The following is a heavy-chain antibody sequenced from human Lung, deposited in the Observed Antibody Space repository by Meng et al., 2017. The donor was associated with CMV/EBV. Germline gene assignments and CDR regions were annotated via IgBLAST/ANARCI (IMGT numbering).Heavy chain of an antibody. CDR3: ARVSSEDIVVLPGSAVDVFDI. J-gene: IGHJ3*02. CDR2: IFYTGST. Sequence: YHWGWIRQTPGKGLEWIGSIFYTGSTHYNPSFKSRVTISVDTSKNQFSLKHHSVTAADTAVYYCARVSSEDIVVLPGSAVDVFDIWGQGTMVTVSS. V-gene: IGHV4-39*07. CDR1: YH. D-gene: IGHD2-2*01.